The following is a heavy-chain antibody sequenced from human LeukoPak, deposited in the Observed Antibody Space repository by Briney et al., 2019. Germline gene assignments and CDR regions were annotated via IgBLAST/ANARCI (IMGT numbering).Heavy chain of an antibody. CDR3: AKQQWLADGDAFDI. V-gene: IGHV3-30*02. J-gene: IGHJ3*02. D-gene: IGHD6-19*01. CDR2: IRYDGSNK. Sequence: GGSLRLSCAASGFTFSSYGMHWVRQAPGKGLEWVAFIRYDGSNKYYADSVKGRFTISRDNSKNTLCLQMNSLRAEDTAVYYCAKQQWLADGDAFDIWGQGTMVTVSS. CDR1: GFTFSSYG.